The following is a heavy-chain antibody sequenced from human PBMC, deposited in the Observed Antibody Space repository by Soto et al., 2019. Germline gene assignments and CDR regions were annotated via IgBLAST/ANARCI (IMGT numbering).Heavy chain of an antibody. Sequence: PSETLSLTCAVYGGSFSGYYWSWIRQPPGKGLEWIGEINHSGSTNYNPSLKSRVTISVDTSKNQFSLKLSSVTAADTAVYYCARGPVVVVPAATPNPFDYWGQGTLVTVSS. CDR2: INHSGST. D-gene: IGHD2-2*01. V-gene: IGHV4-34*01. J-gene: IGHJ4*02. CDR3: ARGPVVVVPAATPNPFDY. CDR1: GGSFSGYY.